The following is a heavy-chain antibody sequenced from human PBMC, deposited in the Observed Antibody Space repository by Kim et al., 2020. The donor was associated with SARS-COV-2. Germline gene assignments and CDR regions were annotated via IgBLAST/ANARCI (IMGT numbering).Heavy chain of an antibody. Sequence: GGSLRLSCSASGFTFSSYAMHWVRQAPGKGLEYVSAISSNGGSTYYADSVKGRFTISRDNSKNTLYLQMSSLRAEDTAVYYCVKHSSQWLVQFDYWGQGTLVTVSS. D-gene: IGHD6-19*01. CDR1: GFTFSSYA. CDR2: ISSNGGST. CDR3: VKHSSQWLVQFDY. J-gene: IGHJ4*02. V-gene: IGHV3-64D*06.